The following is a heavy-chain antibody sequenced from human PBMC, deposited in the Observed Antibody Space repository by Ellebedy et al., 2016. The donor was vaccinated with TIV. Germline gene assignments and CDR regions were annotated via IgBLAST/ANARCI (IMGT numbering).Heavy chain of an antibody. Sequence: PGGSLRLSCAASGFTFSNYALTWVRQAPGKGLEWVSSITHSGDSTYYADSVKGRFTISRDNSKNTLYLQMNSLRAEDTALYYCATLNLEYRNSWGQGTLVTVSS. D-gene: IGHD1-7*01. CDR2: ITHSGDST. CDR3: ATLNLEYRNS. V-gene: IGHV3-23*01. J-gene: IGHJ4*02. CDR1: GFTFSNYA.